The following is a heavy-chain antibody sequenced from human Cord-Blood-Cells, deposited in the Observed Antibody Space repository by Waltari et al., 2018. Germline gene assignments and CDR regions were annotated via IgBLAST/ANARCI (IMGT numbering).Heavy chain of an antibody. D-gene: IGHD1-26*01. CDR1: GGSLSSSSYY. CDR3: ARRWAPIVGATTFDY. Sequence: QLQLQESGPGLVKPSETLSLTCPVPGGSLSSSSYYWGGIRQPPGKGLEWIGSIYYSGGTYYNPSLKSRVTISVDTSKNQCSLKLSSVTAADTAVYYCARRWAPIVGATTFDYWGQGTLVTVSS. J-gene: IGHJ4*02. CDR2: IYYSGGT. V-gene: IGHV4-39*01.